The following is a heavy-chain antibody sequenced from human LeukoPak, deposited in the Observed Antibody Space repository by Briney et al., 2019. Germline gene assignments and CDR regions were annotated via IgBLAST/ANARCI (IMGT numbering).Heavy chain of an antibody. D-gene: IGHD3-22*01. V-gene: IGHV4-4*07. CDR3: AREGVYFGNSAYYF. CDR2: IYIRGST. J-gene: IGHJ4*02. Sequence: SETLSLTCTVSGDSVSSYYWTWIRQPAGKGLEWIGRIYIRGSTHYNPSLKSRVTMSVDTSKNQFSLRLNSVTAADTAVYYCAREGVYFGNSAYYFWGQGTLVTVSS. CDR1: GDSVSSYY.